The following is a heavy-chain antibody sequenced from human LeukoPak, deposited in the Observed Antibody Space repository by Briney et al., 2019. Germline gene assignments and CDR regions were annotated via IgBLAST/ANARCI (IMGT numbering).Heavy chain of an antibody. V-gene: IGHV1-46*01. CDR1: GYSFTTYY. CDR2: INPRGGGT. D-gene: IGHD1-26*01. J-gene: IGHJ1*01. CDR3: ARGWELLPHGFQH. Sequence: ASVKVSCKASGYSFTTYYMHWVRQAPGQGLEWMGIINPRGGGTRYTEKFQGRVTMTRDTSTSTAYMELSSLRSEDTAVYYCARGWELLPHGFQHWGQGTLVTVSS.